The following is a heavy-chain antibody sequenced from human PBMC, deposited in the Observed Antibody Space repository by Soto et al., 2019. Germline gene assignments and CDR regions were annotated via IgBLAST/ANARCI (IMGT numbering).Heavy chain of an antibody. CDR3: AKVEVYYYDRSDY. Sequence: PGGSLRLSCAASGFTFSSYAMSWVRQAPGKGLEWVSAISGSGGGTYYADSVKGRFTISRDNSKKTLYLQMNSLRAEDTAVYYCAKVEVYYYDRSDYWGQGTLVTVSS. V-gene: IGHV3-23*01. J-gene: IGHJ4*02. CDR1: GFTFSSYA. D-gene: IGHD3-22*01. CDR2: ISGSGGGT.